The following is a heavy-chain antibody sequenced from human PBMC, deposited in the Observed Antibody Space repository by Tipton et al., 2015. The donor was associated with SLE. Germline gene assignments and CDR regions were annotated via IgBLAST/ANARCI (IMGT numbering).Heavy chain of an antibody. D-gene: IGHD5-12*01. V-gene: IGHV4-30-4*01. CDR1: GGSISSGDYY. Sequence: TLSLTCTLSGGSISSGDYYWSWIRQPPGKGLEWIGYIYYSGSTYYNPSLKSRVTISVDTSKNQFSLKLTSVTAADTAVYYCTRIVNIEAFDIWGQGTMVTVSS. CDR2: IYYSGST. J-gene: IGHJ3*02. CDR3: TRIVNIEAFDI.